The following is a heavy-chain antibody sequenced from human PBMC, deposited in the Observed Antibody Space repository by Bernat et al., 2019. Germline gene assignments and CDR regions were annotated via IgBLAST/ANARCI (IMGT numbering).Heavy chain of an antibody. CDR1: GFTFSSYS. V-gene: IGHV3-21*01. CDR3: AGRGVDWYFDL. Sequence: EVQLVESGGGLVKPGGSLRLSCAASGFTFSSYSMNWVRQAPGKGLEWVSSISSSSSSIYYAASVKGRFTISRDNAKNSLYLQMNSLRAEDTAVYYCAGRGVDWYFDLWGRGTLVTVSS. CDR2: ISSSSSSI. J-gene: IGHJ2*01. D-gene: IGHD6-25*01.